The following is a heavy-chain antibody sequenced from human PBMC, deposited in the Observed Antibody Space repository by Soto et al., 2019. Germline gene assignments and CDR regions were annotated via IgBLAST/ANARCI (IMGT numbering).Heavy chain of an antibody. CDR3: ARFWPPPYSDALTDYTDAFDY. J-gene: IGHJ4*02. Sequence: SSEDPSPPRTVSGGSLSSSSFPLGWVPQPPRKGLGCIGSIYYSGSTYYSPSLKSRVTISVDTSKNQFSLKLSSVTAADTAVYYCARFWPPPYSDALTDYTDAFDYWGQGTLVTVSS. CDR1: GGSLSSSSFP. V-gene: IGHV4-39*01. CDR2: IYYSGST. D-gene: IGHD3-9*01.